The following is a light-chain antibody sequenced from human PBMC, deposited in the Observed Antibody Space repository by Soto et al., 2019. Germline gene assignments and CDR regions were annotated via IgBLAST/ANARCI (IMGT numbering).Light chain of an antibody. CDR2: GAS. CDR3: QQYGNSPWT. V-gene: IGKV3-20*01. J-gene: IGKJ1*01. CDR1: QSVRSSN. Sequence: IVLTQSPGTLSLSPGERATLSCRASQSVRSSNLAWYQQKPGQAPRLLIYGASSRATGIPDRFSGSGSGTDFTLTISRLEPEDFAVYYCQQYGNSPWTFGQGTKVEIK.